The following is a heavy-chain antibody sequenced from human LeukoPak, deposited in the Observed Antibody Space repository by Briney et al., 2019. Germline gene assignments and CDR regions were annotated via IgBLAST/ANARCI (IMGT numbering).Heavy chain of an antibody. D-gene: IGHD3-9*01. CDR3: ASDTYYDILTGYYGMDV. Sequence: PGGSLRLSCAASGFTVSSNYMSWVRQAPGKGLEWVSVIYSGGSTYYADSVKGRFTISRDNSKNTLYLQMNSLRVEDTAVYYCASDTYYDILTGYYGMDVWGQGTTVTVSS. CDR1: GFTVSSNY. J-gene: IGHJ6*02. CDR2: IYSGGST. V-gene: IGHV3-66*01.